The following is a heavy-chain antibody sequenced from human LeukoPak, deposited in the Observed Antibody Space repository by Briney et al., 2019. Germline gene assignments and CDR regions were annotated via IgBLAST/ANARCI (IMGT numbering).Heavy chain of an antibody. CDR2: ISYDGSNK. Sequence: GGSLRLSCAASGFTFSSYAMHWVRQAPGKGLEWVAVISYDGSNKYYADSVKGRFTISRDNSKNTLYLQMNSLRAEDTAVYYCARDRSSGAFDIWAKGQWSPSLQ. CDR1: GFTFSSYA. D-gene: IGHD6-25*01. J-gene: IGHJ3*02. CDR3: ARDRSSGAFDI. V-gene: IGHV3-30*04.